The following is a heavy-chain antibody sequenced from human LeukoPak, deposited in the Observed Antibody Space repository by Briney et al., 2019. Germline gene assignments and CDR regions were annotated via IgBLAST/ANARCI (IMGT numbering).Heavy chain of an antibody. Sequence: ASVKVSCKASGYTFTSFDINWVRQAPGQGPEWMGWMNPGSGNTGYAQRFRGRVTMTRDTSISTAYLELSSLTSEDTAVYYCASHTYYLSSGSFGHWGQGTLVTVS. J-gene: IGHJ4*02. D-gene: IGHD3-10*01. V-gene: IGHV1-8*01. CDR3: ASHTYYLSSGSFGH. CDR2: MNPGSGNT. CDR1: GYTFTSFD.